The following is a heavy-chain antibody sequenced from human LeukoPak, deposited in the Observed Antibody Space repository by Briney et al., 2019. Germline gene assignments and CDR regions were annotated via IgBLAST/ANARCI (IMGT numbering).Heavy chain of an antibody. Sequence: PGGSLRLSCSASGFTSSSCAMHWVRQAPGKGLEYVSGIRSNGGSTYYADSVKGRFTISRDNSKNTLYLQMSSLRAADTAVYYCVKEDGSGYCSDAFDMWGQGTMVTVSS. CDR3: VKEDGSGYCSDAFDM. V-gene: IGHV3-64D*06. CDR1: GFTSSSCA. D-gene: IGHD3-22*01. CDR2: IRSNGGST. J-gene: IGHJ3*02.